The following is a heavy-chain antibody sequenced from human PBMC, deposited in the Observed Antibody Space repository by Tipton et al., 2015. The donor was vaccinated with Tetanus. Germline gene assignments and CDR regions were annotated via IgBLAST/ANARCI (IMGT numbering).Heavy chain of an antibody. D-gene: IGHD4-17*01. CDR2: ISYDGSNK. CDR3: ARGPYHYGDYYFDY. CDR1: GFTFNNYA. Sequence: RFLRLSCAASGFTFNNYAMHWVRQAPGKGLEWVAVISYDGSNKYDAESVKGRLTISRDNSNNTLYVQMDSLRAEDTAVYYCARGPYHYGDYYFDYWGRGTLVTVSS. V-gene: IGHV3-30-3*01. J-gene: IGHJ4*02.